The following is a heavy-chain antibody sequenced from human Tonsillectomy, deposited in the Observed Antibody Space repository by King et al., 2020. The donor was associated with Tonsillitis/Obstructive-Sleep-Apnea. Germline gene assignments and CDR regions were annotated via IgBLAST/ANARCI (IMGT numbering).Heavy chain of an antibody. CDR3: ARGGNFWSGYAYYMDV. D-gene: IGHD3-3*01. CDR1: GFTFSSYW. V-gene: IGHV3-74*01. CDR2: INSDGSST. Sequence: VQLVESGGGLVQPGGSLRLSCAASGFTFSSYWMHWVRQAPGKGLVWVSRINSDGSSTSYAASVKGRFSISRDNDKNTLYLQMNSLRAEDTAVYYCARGGNFWSGYAYYMDVWGKGTTVTVSS. J-gene: IGHJ6*03.